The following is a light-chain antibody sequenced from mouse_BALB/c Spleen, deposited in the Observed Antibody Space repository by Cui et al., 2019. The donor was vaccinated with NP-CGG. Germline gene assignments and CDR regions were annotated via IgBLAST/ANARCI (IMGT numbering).Light chain of an antibody. CDR3: ALWYSNHWV. Sequence: AVTQESAPPTSPRETVTLTCRSSTGAITTNNYANWVQEKPDHLFTGLIGGTNNRAPGVAARFSGSLIGDKAALTITGAQTEDEAIYFCALWYSNHWVFGGGTKLTVL. CDR2: GTN. J-gene: IGLJ1*01. V-gene: IGLV1*01. CDR1: TGAITTNNY.